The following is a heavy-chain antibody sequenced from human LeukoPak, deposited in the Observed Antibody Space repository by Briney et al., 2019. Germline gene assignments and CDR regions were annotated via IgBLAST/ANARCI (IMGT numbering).Heavy chain of an antibody. J-gene: IGHJ1*01. D-gene: IGHD4-17*01. CDR2: INPSGGST. CDR3: ASSDPYYGDSEYFQH. Sequence: ASVKVSCKASGYTFTSYYMHWVRQAPGQGLEWMGIINPSGGSTSYAQKFQGRVTMTRDMSTSTVYMELSSLRSEDTAVYYCASSDPYYGDSEYFQHWGQGTLVTVSS. V-gene: IGHV1-46*01. CDR1: GYTFTSYY.